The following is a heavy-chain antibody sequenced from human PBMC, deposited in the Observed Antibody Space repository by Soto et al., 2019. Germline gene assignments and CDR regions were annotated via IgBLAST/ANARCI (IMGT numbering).Heavy chain of an antibody. CDR3: AREGNSGSYYYWFDP. CDR2: IIPIFGTA. D-gene: IGHD1-26*01. V-gene: IGHV1-69*13. CDR1: GVRFISYA. Sequence: SVELSCEACGVRFISYAMSWVRQAPGQGLEWMGGIIPIFGTANYAQKFQGRVTITADESTSTAYMELSSLRSEDTAVYYCAREGNSGSYYYWFDPWGQGTLVTVSS. J-gene: IGHJ5*02.